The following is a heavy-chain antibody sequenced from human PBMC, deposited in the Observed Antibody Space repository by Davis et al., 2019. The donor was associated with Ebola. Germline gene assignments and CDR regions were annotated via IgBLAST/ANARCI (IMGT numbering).Heavy chain of an antibody. CDR1: GYTFTGYY. Sequence: AASVKVSCKASGYTFTGYYMHWVRQAPGQGLEWMGWINPNSGGTNYAQKFQGWVTMTRDTSISTAYMELRSLRSDDTAVYYCARGDCSGGSCYSTDYWGQGTLVTVSS. J-gene: IGHJ4*02. V-gene: IGHV1-2*04. CDR2: INPNSGGT. CDR3: ARGDCSGGSCYSTDY. D-gene: IGHD2-15*01.